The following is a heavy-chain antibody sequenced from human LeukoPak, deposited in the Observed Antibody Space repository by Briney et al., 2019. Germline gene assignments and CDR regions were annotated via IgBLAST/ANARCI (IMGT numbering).Heavy chain of an antibody. Sequence: PGRSLRLSCAASGFTFDDYAMHWVRQAPGKGLEWVSGISWNSGSIDYADSVKGRFTVSRDNAKNSLYLQMNSLRAEDMALYYCAKEGGKDYYDSSGYYHAFDYWGQGTLVTVSS. D-gene: IGHD3-22*01. J-gene: IGHJ4*02. CDR1: GFTFDDYA. CDR3: AKEGGKDYYDSSGYYHAFDY. CDR2: ISWNSGSI. V-gene: IGHV3-9*03.